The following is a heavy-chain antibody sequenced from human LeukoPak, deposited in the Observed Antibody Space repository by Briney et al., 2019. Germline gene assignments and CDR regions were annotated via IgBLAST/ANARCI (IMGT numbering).Heavy chain of an antibody. D-gene: IGHD6-13*01. V-gene: IGHV3-21*01. CDR1: GFALRSYS. CDR2: ISSTSAYI. Sequence: GGSLRLSCAGSGFALRSYSFAWVRQAPGKGLEWVSSISSTSAYIYYADSVKGRFTISRSNPDNLVFLQMNSLEAEDTAVYYCARGQLHSSSWHDYWGQGTLVTVSS. J-gene: IGHJ4*02. CDR3: ARGQLHSSSWHDY.